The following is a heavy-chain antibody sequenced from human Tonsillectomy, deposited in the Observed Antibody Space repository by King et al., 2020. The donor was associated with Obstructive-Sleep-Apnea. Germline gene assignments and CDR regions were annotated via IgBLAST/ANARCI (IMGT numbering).Heavy chain of an antibody. J-gene: IGHJ4*02. D-gene: IGHD1-26*01. V-gene: IGHV3-23*04. Sequence: VQLVESGGGLVQPGGSLRLSCAASGFTFSSYAMSWVRQAPGKGLEWVSAISGSGGSTYYADSVKGRFTISRDNSKNTLYLQMNSLRAEDTAVYYCAKVVYSGSYLAKISRGYFDYWGQGTLVTVSS. CDR1: GFTFSSYA. CDR3: AKVVYSGSYLAKISRGYFDY. CDR2: ISGSGGST.